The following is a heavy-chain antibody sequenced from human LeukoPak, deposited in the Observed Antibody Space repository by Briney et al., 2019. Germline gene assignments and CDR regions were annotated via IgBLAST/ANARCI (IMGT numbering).Heavy chain of an antibody. J-gene: IGHJ6*04. Sequence: GGSLRLSCAASGFTFSSYEMNWVRQGPGKGLEWVSYISSSGSTIYYADSVKGRFTISRDNAKNSLYLQMNSLRAEDTAVYYCAELGITMIGGVWGKGTTVTISS. V-gene: IGHV3-48*03. CDR2: ISSSGSTI. CDR3: AELGITMIGGV. D-gene: IGHD3-10*02. CDR1: GFTFSSYE.